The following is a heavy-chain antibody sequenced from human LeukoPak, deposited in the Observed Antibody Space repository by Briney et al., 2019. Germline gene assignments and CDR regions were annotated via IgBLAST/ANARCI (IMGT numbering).Heavy chain of an antibody. V-gene: IGHV1-18*01. CDR1: GYTFTSYG. D-gene: IGHD6-19*01. CDR3: AREAEWLNGMDV. J-gene: IGHJ6*02. CDR2: ISAYNGNT. Sequence: ASVKVSCKASGYTFTSYGIRWVRQGPGQGLEWMGWISAYNGNTNYAQKFQGRVTMTRDTSISTAYMELSRLRSDDTAVYYCAREAEWLNGMDVWGQGTTVTVSS.